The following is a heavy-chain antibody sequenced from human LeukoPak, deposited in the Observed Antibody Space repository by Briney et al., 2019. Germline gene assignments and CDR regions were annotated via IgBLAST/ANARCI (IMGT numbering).Heavy chain of an antibody. J-gene: IGHJ6*03. V-gene: IGHV4-34*01. CDR3: ARKARYCSGGSCYRGSIFYYYYYMDV. CDR2: IYNSGST. Sequence: SETLSLTCAVYGGSFSGYYWSWVRHPPGKGLEWIGSIYNSGSTYYNPSLKSRITISVDTSKNQFSLKLSSVDAADTAVYYCARKARYCSGGSCYRGSIFYYYYYMDVWGKGTTVTVSS. CDR1: GGSFSGYY. D-gene: IGHD2-15*01.